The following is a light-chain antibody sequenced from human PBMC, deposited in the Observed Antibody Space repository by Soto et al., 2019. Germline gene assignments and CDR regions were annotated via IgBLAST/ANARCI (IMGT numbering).Light chain of an antibody. CDR3: QQYENLPT. CDR1: QNIINY. Sequence: DIQMTQSPSSLSASVGDRDTITCQASQNIINYLNWYQQXPGRAPKLLIYDASNLEAGVPSRFRGSGSGTDFTFTISRLQPEDIATYYCQQYENLPTFGQGTRLEIK. CDR2: DAS. V-gene: IGKV1-33*01. J-gene: IGKJ5*01.